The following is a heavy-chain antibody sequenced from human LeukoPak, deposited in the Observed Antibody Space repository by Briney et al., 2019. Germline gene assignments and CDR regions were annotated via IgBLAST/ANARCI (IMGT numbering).Heavy chain of an antibody. CDR3: ARDLGYCSGGSCYYYDY. V-gene: IGHV3-21*01. CDR2: ISSSSSYI. Sequence: GGSLRLSCAASGFIFSSYSMNWVRQAPGKGLEWVSSISSSSSYIYYADSVKGRFTISRDNAKNSLYLQMNSLRAEDTAVYYCARDLGYCSGGSCYYYDYWGQGTLVTVSS. D-gene: IGHD2-15*01. CDR1: GFIFSSYS. J-gene: IGHJ4*02.